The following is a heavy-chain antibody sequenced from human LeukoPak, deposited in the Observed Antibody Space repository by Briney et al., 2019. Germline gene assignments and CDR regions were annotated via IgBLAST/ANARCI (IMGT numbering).Heavy chain of an antibody. J-gene: IGHJ6*02. V-gene: IGHV4-39*01. CDR2: VYYSGST. CDR1: GGSISSSSYY. CDR3: ARLRCSSTSCYFYYYYYGMDV. Sequence: SETLSLTCTVSGGSISSSSYYWGWLRQPPGTGLEWGGSVYYSGSTYYNPSLKRRVTISVDTSKNQFSLKLSSVIAADTAVYYCARLRCSSTSCYFYYYYYGMDVWGQGTTVTVSS. D-gene: IGHD2-2*01.